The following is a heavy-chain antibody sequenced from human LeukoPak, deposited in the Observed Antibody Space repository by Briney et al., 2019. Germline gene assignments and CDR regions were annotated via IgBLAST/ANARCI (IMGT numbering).Heavy chain of an antibody. CDR2: IRSKANSYAT. Sequence: GGSLRLSCAASGLTFSGSAMHWVRQASGKGLEWVGRIRSKANSYATAYAASVKGRFTISRDDSKNTAYLQMNSLKTEDTAVYYCTRPADAGRDYWGQGTLVTVSS. V-gene: IGHV3-73*01. CDR3: TRPADAGRDY. J-gene: IGHJ4*02. CDR1: GLTFSGSA.